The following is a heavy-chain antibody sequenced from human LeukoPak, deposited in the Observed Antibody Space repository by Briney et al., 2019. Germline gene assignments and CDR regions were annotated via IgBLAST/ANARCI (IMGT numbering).Heavy chain of an antibody. Sequence: GSSVKVSCKASGGTFSSYAISWVRQAPGQGLEWMGGIIPIFGTANYEQKFQGRVTITADKSTSTAYMELSSLRSEDTAVYYCARDSMMITFGGVIVNTHYFDYWGQGTLVTVSS. CDR2: IIPIFGTA. J-gene: IGHJ4*02. CDR3: ARDSMMITFGGVIVNTHYFDY. V-gene: IGHV1-69*06. CDR1: GGTFSSYA. D-gene: IGHD3-16*02.